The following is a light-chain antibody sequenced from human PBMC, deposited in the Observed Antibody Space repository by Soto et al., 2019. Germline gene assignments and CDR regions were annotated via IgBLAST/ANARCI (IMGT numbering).Light chain of an antibody. Sequence: EIVLTQSPGTLSLSPGERATLSCTASQSVSSSDLAWYQQKPRQAPRLLIYGASSRATGIPDRFSGSGSGTDFTLTISRLEPEDFAVYYCQQYGSSPWTFGQGTKVEIK. CDR1: QSVSSSD. CDR2: GAS. J-gene: IGKJ1*01. CDR3: QQYGSSPWT. V-gene: IGKV3-20*01.